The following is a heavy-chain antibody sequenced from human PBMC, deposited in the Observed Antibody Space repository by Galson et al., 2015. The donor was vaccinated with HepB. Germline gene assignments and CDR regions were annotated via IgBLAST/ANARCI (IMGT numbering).Heavy chain of an antibody. CDR3: ARDGCSASSCYGGYYYYHMDV. Sequence: SVKVSCKASGGTFRSYAISWVRQAPGQGLEWMGGIIPIFGTANYAQKFQGRVTVTADESTSTAYMELSSLRSEDTAVYYCARDGCSASSCYGGYYYYHMDVWGKGTTVTVSS. CDR1: GGTFRSYA. V-gene: IGHV1-69*13. J-gene: IGHJ6*03. D-gene: IGHD2-2*01. CDR2: IIPIFGTA.